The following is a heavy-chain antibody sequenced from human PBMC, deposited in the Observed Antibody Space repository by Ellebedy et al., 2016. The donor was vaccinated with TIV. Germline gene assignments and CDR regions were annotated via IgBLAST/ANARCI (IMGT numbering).Heavy chain of an antibody. CDR3: ARVFENYGMDV. Sequence: GESLKISCAASGFTFSNHWMHWVRQVPGKGLVWVSRINSDGTTTTYADSVKGRFTISRDNAKNTLYLQMNSLRAEDTAVYYCARVFENYGMDVWGQGTTVTVSS. CDR1: GFTFSNHW. J-gene: IGHJ6*02. V-gene: IGHV3-74*01. CDR2: INSDGTTT. D-gene: IGHD3-10*02.